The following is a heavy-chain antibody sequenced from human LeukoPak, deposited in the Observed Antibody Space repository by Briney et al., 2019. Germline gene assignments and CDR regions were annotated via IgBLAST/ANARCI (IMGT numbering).Heavy chain of an antibody. D-gene: IGHD5-18*01. V-gene: IGHV3-23*05. CDR3: ARAYTAFDY. J-gene: IGHJ4*02. CDR2: IGSDNKP. CDR1: GFTFSAYA. Sequence: PGGSLRLSCEASGFTFSAYAMTWVRQAPGKGLEWVSSIGSDNKPHYSESVKGRFAISRDNSKNSVDLQMNSLRDEDTAVYYCARAYTAFDYWGQGTLVTVSS.